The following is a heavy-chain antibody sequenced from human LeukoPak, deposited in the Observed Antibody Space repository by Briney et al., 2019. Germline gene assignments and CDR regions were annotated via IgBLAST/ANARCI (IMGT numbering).Heavy chain of an antibody. CDR2: IRYDGSNK. J-gene: IGHJ3*02. D-gene: IGHD3-22*01. CDR1: GLTFSSYG. CDR3: ARDIREYYYESSGYYRSDAYDI. Sequence: PGGSLRLSCAASGLTFSSYGINWVPQAPGKGLKWVAFIRYDGSNKYYADSVKGRFTISRDNSKNTLYLQMDSLRAEDTAVYYRARDIREYYYESSGYYRSDAYDIWGQGTMVTVSS. V-gene: IGHV3-30*02.